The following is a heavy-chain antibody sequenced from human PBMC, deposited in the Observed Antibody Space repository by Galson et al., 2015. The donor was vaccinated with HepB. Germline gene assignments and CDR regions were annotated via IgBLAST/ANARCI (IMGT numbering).Heavy chain of an antibody. Sequence: EAPSPPFTVSGGSLSRSSFYWGWVRPPPGEGVEGVGGIYFSGGTYYNPSLKSRVTISVDTSKNQFSLKLSSVTAADTAVYYCARLTVVTRELLYYFDYWGQGTLVTVSS. J-gene: IGHJ4*02. D-gene: IGHD4-23*01. CDR1: GGSLSRSSFY. V-gene: IGHV4-39*01. CDR3: ARLTVVTRELLYYFDY. CDR2: IYFSGGT.